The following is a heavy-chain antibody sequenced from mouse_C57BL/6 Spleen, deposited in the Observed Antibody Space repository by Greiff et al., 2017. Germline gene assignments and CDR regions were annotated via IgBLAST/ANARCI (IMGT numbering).Heavy chain of an antibody. CDR2: ISSGGSCT. CDR1: GFTFSSYG. Sequence: EVMLVESGGDLVKPGGSLKLSCAASGFTFSSYGMSWVRQTPDKRLEWVATISSGGSCTYYPENVKGRFTISRDNAKNTLYLQKISLKSEDTAMYYCASHYGSHYFDYWGQGTTLTVSS. J-gene: IGHJ2*01. CDR3: ASHYGSHYFDY. D-gene: IGHD1-1*01. V-gene: IGHV5-6*01.